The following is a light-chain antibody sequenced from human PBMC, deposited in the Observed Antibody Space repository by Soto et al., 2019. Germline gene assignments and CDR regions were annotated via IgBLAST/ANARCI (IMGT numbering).Light chain of an antibody. V-gene: IGKV3-20*01. CDR3: QQYGSSPPIT. Sequence: DIVLTQSPGTLSLTPWERATLSCRASHSLNSSYLAWYQKKPGQAPRLLIYDAPSRATGIPDRFSGSGSGTDFTLTISRLEPEDSAVYYCQQYGSSPPITFGQGTRLEN. J-gene: IGKJ5*01. CDR2: DAP. CDR1: HSLNSSY.